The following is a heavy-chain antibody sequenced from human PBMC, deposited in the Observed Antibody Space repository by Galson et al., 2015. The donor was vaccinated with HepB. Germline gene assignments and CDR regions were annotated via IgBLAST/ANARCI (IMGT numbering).Heavy chain of an antibody. J-gene: IGHJ4*02. CDR3: ARARGSGPGAHFDY. V-gene: IGHV3-11*05. CDR1: GFTFSDDY. D-gene: IGHD6-25*01. Sequence: LRLSCAASGFTFSDDYMSWIRQAPGKGLEWVSYISDSGSYTNLADSVKGRFTISRDNTKKSLYLQMNSLRAEDTAVYFCARARGSGPGAHFDYWGQGTVVTVSS. CDR2: ISDSGSYT.